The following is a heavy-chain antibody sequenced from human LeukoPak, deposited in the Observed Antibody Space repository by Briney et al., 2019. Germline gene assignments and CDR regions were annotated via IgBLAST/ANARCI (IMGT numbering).Heavy chain of an antibody. CDR1: GYSISSGYY. J-gene: IGHJ4*02. CDR3: ARHGESGYSGYIDY. V-gene: IGHV4-38-2*01. D-gene: IGHD5-12*01. CDR2: ISHSGST. Sequence: PSETLSLTCAVSGYSISSGYYWGWIRQPPGKGLEWIGSISHSGSTYYNPSLKSRVTISVDMSKNQFSLTLSSVTAADTAVYYCARHGESGYSGYIDYWGQGTLVTVSS.